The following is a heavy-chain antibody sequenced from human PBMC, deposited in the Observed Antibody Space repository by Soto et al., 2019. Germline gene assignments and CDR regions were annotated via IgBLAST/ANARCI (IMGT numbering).Heavy chain of an antibody. D-gene: IGHD2-15*01. Sequence: LSLTCTVSGGSFSAYYWSWIRQPPGKGLEWIGYIYHSGTTTYNPSLKSRVTISVDTSKNQVSLKLSSVTAADTAVYYCAREYSRWFDPWGQGTLVTVSS. CDR3: AREYSRWFDP. V-gene: IGHV4-59*01. CDR2: IYHSGTT. J-gene: IGHJ5*02. CDR1: GGSFSAYY.